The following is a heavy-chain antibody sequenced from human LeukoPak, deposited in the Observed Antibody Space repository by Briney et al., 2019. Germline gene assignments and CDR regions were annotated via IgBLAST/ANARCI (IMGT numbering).Heavy chain of an antibody. Sequence: PSETLSLTCTVSGGSISSYYWSWIRQPPGKGLEWIGEINHSGSTNYNPSLKSRVTISVDTSKNQFSLKLSSVTAADTAVYYCARVPLGWGANYAFDIWGQGTMVTVSS. D-gene: IGHD1-26*01. J-gene: IGHJ3*02. CDR3: ARVPLGWGANYAFDI. V-gene: IGHV4-34*01. CDR2: INHSGST. CDR1: GGSISSYY.